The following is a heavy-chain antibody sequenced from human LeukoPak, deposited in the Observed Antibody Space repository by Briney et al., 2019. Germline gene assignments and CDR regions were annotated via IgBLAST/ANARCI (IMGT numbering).Heavy chain of an antibody. CDR3: ATDDPVMLTFGGVINLPFDY. V-gene: IGHV1-24*01. CDR1: GNTLTESA. J-gene: IGHJ4*02. Sequence: ASVKVSCKVSGNTLTESAVHWVRQAPGKGLEWMGGFDREDGEIVYAQKFKGRVTLTEDTSTDTAYMELSSLSSEDTAMYYCATDDPVMLTFGGVINLPFDYWGRGTLVTVS. CDR2: FDREDGEI. D-gene: IGHD3-16*02.